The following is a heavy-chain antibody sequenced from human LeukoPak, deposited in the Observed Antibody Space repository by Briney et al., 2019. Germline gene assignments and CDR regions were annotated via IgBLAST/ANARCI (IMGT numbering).Heavy chain of an antibody. D-gene: IGHD3-10*02. CDR3: AELGITMIGGV. V-gene: IGHV3-11*04. Sequence: GGSLRLSCAASGFTFKDAWMSWVRQTPGKGLEWVSYISSSGSTIYYADSVKGRFTISRDNAKNSLYLQMNSLRAEDTAVYYCAELGITMIGGVWGKGTTVTISS. CDR1: GFTFKDAW. CDR2: ISSSGSTI. J-gene: IGHJ6*04.